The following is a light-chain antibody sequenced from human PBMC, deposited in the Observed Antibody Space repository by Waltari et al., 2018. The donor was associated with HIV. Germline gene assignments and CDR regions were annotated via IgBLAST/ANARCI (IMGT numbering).Light chain of an antibody. CDR1: SLRTNY. CDR2: GKN. CDR3: SSRDSSGDQRV. Sequence: SDELTQAPDVSVALGQTVQITCNADSLRTNYASWYQQKPGQAPVAVIYGKNRRPSGLPARFAASGSANTASLTIPATQAEDEGTYFCSSRDSSGDQRVFGPGTSVAV. J-gene: IGLJ1*01. V-gene: IGLV3-19*01.